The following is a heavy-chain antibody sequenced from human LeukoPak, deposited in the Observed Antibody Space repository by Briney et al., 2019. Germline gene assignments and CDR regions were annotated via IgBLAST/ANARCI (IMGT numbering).Heavy chain of an antibody. J-gene: IGHJ4*02. V-gene: IGHV4-59*01. CDR1: GGSFSGYY. D-gene: IGHD6-19*01. Sequence: SETLSLTCAVYGGSFSGYYWSWVRQPPGKGLEWIGFIYYSGSTNYNPSLKSRVTISVDTSKNQFSLKLSSVTAADTAVYYCARGYSSGLYFDYWGQGTLVTVSS. CDR2: IYYSGST. CDR3: ARGYSSGLYFDY.